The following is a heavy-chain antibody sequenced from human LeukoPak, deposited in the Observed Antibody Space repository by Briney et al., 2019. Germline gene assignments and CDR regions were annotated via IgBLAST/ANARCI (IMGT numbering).Heavy chain of an antibody. D-gene: IGHD6-6*01. CDR2: INPSVGGT. CDR3: ARVGRAFTARSSFFDY. Sequence: AASVKVSCKAFGYGFTSYYIHWVRQAPGQGLEWMGIINPSVGGTTYARKFQGRVTMARDTSTSTAYMELIRLRSADTAVYYCARVGRAFTARSSFFDYWGQGTLVTVSS. V-gene: IGHV1-46*01. CDR1: GYGFTSYY. J-gene: IGHJ4*02.